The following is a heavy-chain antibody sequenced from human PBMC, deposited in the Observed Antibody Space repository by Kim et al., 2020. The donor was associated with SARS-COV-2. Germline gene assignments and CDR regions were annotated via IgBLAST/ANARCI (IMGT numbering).Heavy chain of an antibody. Sequence: GGSLRLSCAASGFTFSNYAMSWVRQAPGKGLEWVSVINSSGGKTYYTDSVKGRFTISRDNSKNTLYLQMNSLRVEDTAVYYCAKATDYVSGPKWYDPWGQGTLVTVSS. J-gene: IGHJ5*02. V-gene: IGHV3-23*01. D-gene: IGHD3-10*01. CDR1: GFTFSNYA. CDR2: INSSGGKT. CDR3: AKATDYVSGPKWYDP.